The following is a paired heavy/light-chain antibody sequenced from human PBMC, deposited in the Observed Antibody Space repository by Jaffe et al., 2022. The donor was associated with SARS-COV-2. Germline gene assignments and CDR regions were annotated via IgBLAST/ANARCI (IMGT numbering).Light chain of an antibody. CDR2: DAS. V-gene: IGKV3-11*01. J-gene: IGKJ1*01. CDR1: QSVSSY. CDR3: QGYNWPPWT. Sequence: EIVLTQSPATLSLSPGERATLSCRASQSVSSYLAWYQQKPGQAPRLLIYDASNRATGIPARFSGSGSGTDFTLTISSLEPEDFAVYYCQGYNWPPWTFGQGTKVEIK.
Heavy chain of an antibody. J-gene: IGHJ6*03. D-gene: IGHD2-21*01. Sequence: QVQLVESGGGLVKPGGSLRLSCAASGFPFSDYYMTWIRQAPGKGLEWISYISGSGSTTYYADSVKGRFTIPRDNAKNSLYLQMNSLRVEDTAIYYCARNQPGPYSPHYMDVWGKGTTVTVSS. V-gene: IGHV3-11*01. CDR2: ISGSGSTT. CDR1: GFPFSDYY. CDR3: ARNQPGPYSPHYMDV.